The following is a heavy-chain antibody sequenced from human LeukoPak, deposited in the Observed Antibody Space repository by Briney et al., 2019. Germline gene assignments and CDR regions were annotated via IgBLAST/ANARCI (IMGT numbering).Heavy chain of an antibody. CDR2: IRSKLYGGTT. D-gene: IGHD3-16*02. Sequence: GGSLRLSFTASGFTFCEYSMGWGRQAPGGGVEWVGFIRSKLYGGTTEYAASVKGRFPITRDDSKSVAHLQMNSLKTEDTAIYYCTRDFGVIVGAFDMWGQGTMVTVSS. CDR3: TRDFGVIVGAFDM. J-gene: IGHJ3*02. V-gene: IGHV3-49*04. CDR1: GFTFCEYS.